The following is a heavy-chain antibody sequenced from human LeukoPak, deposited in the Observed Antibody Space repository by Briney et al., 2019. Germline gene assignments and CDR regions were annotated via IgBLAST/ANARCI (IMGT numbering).Heavy chain of an antibody. V-gene: IGHV1-46*01. CDR3: ARDDILTGYYDY. J-gene: IGHJ4*02. Sequence: VASVKVSCKASGYTFTSYYMHWVRQAPGQGLEWMRIINPSGGSTSYAQKFQGRVTMTRDTSTSTVYMELSSLRSEDTAVYYCARDDILTGYYDYWGQGTLVTVSS. D-gene: IGHD3-9*01. CDR2: INPSGGST. CDR1: GYTFTSYY.